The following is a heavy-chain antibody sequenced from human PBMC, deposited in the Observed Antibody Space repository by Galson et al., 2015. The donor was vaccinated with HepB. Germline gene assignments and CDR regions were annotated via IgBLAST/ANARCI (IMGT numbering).Heavy chain of an antibody. CDR1: GFTFKTYT. V-gene: IGHV3-23*01. CDR3: LKGGWGSVFDV. D-gene: IGHD7-27*01. CDR2: IRDGI. J-gene: IGHJ3*01. Sequence: SPRLSCAASGFTFKTYTMTWVRQAPGKGLEWLSSIRDGIHYADSVKGRFTISRDTSKNMVYLQMNSLRAEDTAVYYCLKGGWGSVFDVWGLGTMVTVSS.